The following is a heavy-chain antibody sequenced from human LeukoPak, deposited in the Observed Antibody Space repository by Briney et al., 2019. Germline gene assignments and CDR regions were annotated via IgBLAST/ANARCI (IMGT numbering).Heavy chain of an antibody. Sequence: SETLSHTCAVYGGPFGVYYWSWVRQPPGKGLEWIGEINHSGSTNYNPSLKSRVTISVDTSKNHFSLRLSSVTAADTAVYYCAGPGAGDLDYWGQGTLVTVSS. CDR2: INHSGST. CDR3: AGPGAGDLDY. J-gene: IGHJ4*02. D-gene: IGHD3-10*01. V-gene: IGHV4-34*01. CDR1: GGPFGVYY.